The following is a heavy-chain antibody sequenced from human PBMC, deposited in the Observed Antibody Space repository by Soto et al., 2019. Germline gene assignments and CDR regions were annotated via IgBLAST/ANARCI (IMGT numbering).Heavy chain of an antibody. D-gene: IGHD2-2*01. CDR1: GGSFSGYY. Sequence: SETLSLTCAVYGGSFSGYYWSWIRQPPGKGLEWIGEINHSGSTNYNPSLKSRVTISVDTSKNQFSLKLISVTAADTAVYYCARSFSSTSRYWFDPWGQGTLVTVSS. J-gene: IGHJ5*02. V-gene: IGHV4-34*01. CDR3: ARSFSSTSRYWFDP. CDR2: INHSGST.